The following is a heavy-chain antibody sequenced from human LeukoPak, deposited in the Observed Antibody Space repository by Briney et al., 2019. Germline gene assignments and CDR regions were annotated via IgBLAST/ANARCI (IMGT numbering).Heavy chain of an antibody. J-gene: IGHJ5*02. V-gene: IGHV7-4-1*02. CDR3: ARDKRVVVIRDNWFDP. CDR1: GYTFTSYG. CDR2: INTNTGNP. D-gene: IGHD3-22*01. Sequence: ASVKVSCKASGYTFTSYGISWVRQAPGQGLEWMGWINTNTGNPTYAQGFTGRFVFSLDTSVSTAYLQISSLKAEDTAVYYCARDKRVVVIRDNWFDPWGQGTLVTVSS.